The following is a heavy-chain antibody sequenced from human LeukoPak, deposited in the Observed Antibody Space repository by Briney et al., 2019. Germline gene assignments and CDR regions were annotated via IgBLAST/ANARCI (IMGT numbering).Heavy chain of an antibody. Sequence: GGSLRLSCTVSGFTVSSNSMSWVRQAPGKGLEWVANINLDGSKKYYVDSVRGRFTISRDNSKNSLYLQMNSLRAEDTALYYCAKEAYGDFWSGYRGYYYYYMDVWAKGPRSPSP. V-gene: IGHV3-7*03. J-gene: IGHJ6*03. CDR2: INLDGSKK. CDR1: GFTVSSNS. D-gene: IGHD3-3*01. CDR3: AKEAYGDFWSGYRGYYYYYMDV.